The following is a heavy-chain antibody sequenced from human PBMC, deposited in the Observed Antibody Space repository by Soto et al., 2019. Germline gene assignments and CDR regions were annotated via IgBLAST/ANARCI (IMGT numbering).Heavy chain of an antibody. CDR2: INHSGST. Sequence: SETLSLTCAVYGGSFSGYYWSWIRQPPGKGLEWIGEINHSGSTYYNPSLKSRITVTPDTSKNQFSLHLNSVTPEDTAVYYCAREFPYYVSSDSYLDYWGQGALGTVSS. V-gene: IGHV4-34*01. CDR1: GGSFSGYY. D-gene: IGHD3-16*01. J-gene: IGHJ4*02. CDR3: AREFPYYVSSDSYLDY.